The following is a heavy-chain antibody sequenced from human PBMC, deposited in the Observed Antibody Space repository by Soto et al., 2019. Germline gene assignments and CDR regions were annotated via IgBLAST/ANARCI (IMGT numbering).Heavy chain of an antibody. CDR1: GGSITSSHW. CDR2: IYPSGNT. J-gene: IGHJ4*02. CDR3: NIRGGYFDS. V-gene: IGHV4-4*02. Sequence: SETLSLTCAVSGGSITSSHWWSWVRQPPGKGLEWIGEIYPSGNTNCNPSLKSRVTISVDKSKNQFSLKLSSVTAADTAVYYCNIRGGYFDSWGQGTLVTVCS. D-gene: IGHD2-15*01.